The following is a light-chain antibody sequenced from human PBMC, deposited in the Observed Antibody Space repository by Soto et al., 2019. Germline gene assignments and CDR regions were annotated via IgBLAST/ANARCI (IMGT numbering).Light chain of an antibody. CDR3: LLYYGGARV. Sequence: QTVVTQEPSLTVSPGGTVTLTCASSTGAVTSGYYPNRFQQKPGQAPRALIYSTTNTHSWTPARFSGSLLGGKAALTLSGVQPEDEAEYYCLLYYGGARVFGGGTKLTVL. V-gene: IGLV7-43*01. CDR1: TGAVTSGYY. CDR2: STT. J-gene: IGLJ3*02.